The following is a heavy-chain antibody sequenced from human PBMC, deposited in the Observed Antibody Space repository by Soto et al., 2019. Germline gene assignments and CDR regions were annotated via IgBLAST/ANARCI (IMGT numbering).Heavy chain of an antibody. V-gene: IGHV1-18*01. Sequence: QVQLVQSGAEVKKPGASVKVSCKASGYTFTSYGISWVRQAPGEGLGWMGWISAYNGNTNYAQKLHGRVTRTTNTSTSTAYMELRSLRSDDTAVYYCARDKGDGSGSYYGYWGQGTLVTVSS. J-gene: IGHJ4*02. CDR1: GYTFTSYG. CDR3: ARDKGDGSGSYYGY. CDR2: ISAYNGNT. D-gene: IGHD3-10*01.